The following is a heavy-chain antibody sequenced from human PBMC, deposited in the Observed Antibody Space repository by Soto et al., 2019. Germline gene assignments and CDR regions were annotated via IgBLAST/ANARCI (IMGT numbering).Heavy chain of an antibody. CDR1: GFTFSSYA. V-gene: IGHV3-23*01. CDR2: ISGSGGST. J-gene: IGHJ4*02. D-gene: IGHD2-2*01. CDR3: AKAVLPKFVVVPAAMPSIDY. Sequence: EVQLLESGGGLVQPGGSLRLSCAASGFTFSSYAMSWVRQAPGKGLEWVSAISGSGGSTYYADSVKGRFTISRDNSKNTXYXXMNSLGAEDTAVYYCAKAVLPKFVVVPAAMPSIDYWGQGTLVTVSS.